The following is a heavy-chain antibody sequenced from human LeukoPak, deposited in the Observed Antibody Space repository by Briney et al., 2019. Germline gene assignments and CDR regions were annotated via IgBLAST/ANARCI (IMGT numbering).Heavy chain of an antibody. J-gene: IGHJ4*02. V-gene: IGHV4-59*01. CDR2: IYYSGSA. Sequence: SETLSLTCTVSGGSISSYYWSWIRQSPGKGLEWIGYIYYSGSANYNPSLESRVTISVDTSKNQFSLKLSSVTAADTAVYYCAREYYGSGNSSPSHSDYWGQGTLVTVSS. CDR3: AREYYGSGNSSPSHSDY. CDR1: GGSISSYY. D-gene: IGHD3-10*01.